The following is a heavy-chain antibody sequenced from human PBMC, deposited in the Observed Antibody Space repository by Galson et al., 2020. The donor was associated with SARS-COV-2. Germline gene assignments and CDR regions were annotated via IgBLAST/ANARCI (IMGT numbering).Heavy chain of an antibody. CDR1: GGSISSYY. D-gene: IGHD3-22*01. CDR3: ARGRDYYDSSGYPGRRIKEVYNWFDP. Sequence: SQTLSLTCTVSGGSISSYYWSWIRQPPGKGLEWIGYIYYSGSTNYNPSLKSRVTISVDTSKNQFSLKLSSVTAADTAVYYCARGRDYYDSSGYPGRRIKEVYNWFDPWGQGTLVTVSS. J-gene: IGHJ5*02. CDR2: IYYSGST. V-gene: IGHV4-59*01.